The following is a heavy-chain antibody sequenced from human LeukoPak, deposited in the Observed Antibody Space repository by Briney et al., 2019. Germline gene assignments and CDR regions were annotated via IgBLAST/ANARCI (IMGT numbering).Heavy chain of an antibody. J-gene: IGHJ6*02. CDR3: ARDQYYDFWSGYYYGMDV. Sequence: ASVKVPCKASGYTFTSYDINWVRQATGQGLEWMGWMNPNSGNTGYAQKFQGRVTMTRNTSISTAYMELSSLRSEDTAVYYCARDQYYDFWSGYYYGMDVWGQGTTVTVSS. V-gene: IGHV1-8*01. D-gene: IGHD3-3*01. CDR1: GYTFTSYD. CDR2: MNPNSGNT.